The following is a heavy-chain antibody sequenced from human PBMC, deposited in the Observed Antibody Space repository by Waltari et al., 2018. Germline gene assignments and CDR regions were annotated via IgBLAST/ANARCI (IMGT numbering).Heavy chain of an antibody. CDR1: GYSFTSYW. V-gene: IGHV5-51*03. CDR2: IYPGDSDT. J-gene: IGHJ4*02. D-gene: IGHD4-17*01. CDR3: GRKVPGEYYFDS. Sequence: EVQLVQSGAEEKNPGDSLKISCKTFGYSFTSYWIAWVRQKPGKGLEWMGFIYPGDSDTTYSPSFQGQVTISADKTIKTAYLQWSSLKASDSAMYYCGRKVPGEYYFDSWGQGTLVTVSS.